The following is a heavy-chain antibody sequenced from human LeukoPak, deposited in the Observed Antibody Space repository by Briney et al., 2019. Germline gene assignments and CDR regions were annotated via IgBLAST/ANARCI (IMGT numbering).Heavy chain of an antibody. CDR1: GFTLGDYA. D-gene: IGHD3-3*01. CDR2: ISSSSSYI. Sequence: GGSLRLSCTASGFTLGDYAMNWVRQAPGKGLEWVSSISSSSSYIYYADSVKGRFTISRDNAKNSLYLQMNSLRAEDTAVYYCARARPQSQFREWLFTDLHAFDIWGQGTMVTVSS. V-gene: IGHV3-21*01. CDR3: ARARPQSQFREWLFTDLHAFDI. J-gene: IGHJ3*02.